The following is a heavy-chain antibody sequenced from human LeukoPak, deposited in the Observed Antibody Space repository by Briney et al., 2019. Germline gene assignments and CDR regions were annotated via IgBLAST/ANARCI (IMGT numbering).Heavy chain of an antibody. CDR3: ARAAGATNFDY. D-gene: IGHD1-26*01. CDR2: IIPIFGTA. CDR1: GGTFSSYA. J-gene: IGHJ4*02. V-gene: IGHV1-69*06. Sequence: GASVKVSCKASGGTFSSYAISWVRQAPGQGLEWMGGIIPIFGTASYAQKFQGRVTITADKSTSTAYMELSSLRSEDTAVYYCARAAGATNFDYWGQGTLVTVSS.